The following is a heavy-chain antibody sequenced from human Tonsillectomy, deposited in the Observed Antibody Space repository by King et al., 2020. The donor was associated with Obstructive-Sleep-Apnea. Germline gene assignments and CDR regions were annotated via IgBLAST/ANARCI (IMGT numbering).Heavy chain of an antibody. J-gene: IGHJ4*02. CDR2: IFHSGGA. D-gene: IGHD3-3*01. V-gene: IGHV4-39*07. CDR3: AKDPRTSDDFWNDFFYFDH. CDR1: GDSISSNNYY. Sequence: QLQESGPGLVRPSETLSLTCTVSGDSISSNNYYWGWLRQPPGKGLEWIGTIFHSGGAFYNPSFKSRVTISVDSSKNQLSLKVNSVTAADTAIYYCAKDPRTSDDFWNDFFYFDHWGQGAQVTVSS.